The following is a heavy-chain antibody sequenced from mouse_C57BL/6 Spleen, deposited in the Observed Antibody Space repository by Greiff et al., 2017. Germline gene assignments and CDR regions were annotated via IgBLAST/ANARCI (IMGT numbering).Heavy chain of an antibody. Sequence: VQLQQSGPELVKPGASVKMSCKASGYTFTDYNMHWVKQSHGKSLEWIGYINPNNGGTSYNQKFKGKATLTVNKSSSTAYMELRSLTSEASAVYYCARGLGRRFDYWGQGTTLTVSS. D-gene: IGHD4-1*01. J-gene: IGHJ2*01. CDR2: INPNNGGT. V-gene: IGHV1-22*01. CDR1: GYTFTDYN. CDR3: ARGLGRRFDY.